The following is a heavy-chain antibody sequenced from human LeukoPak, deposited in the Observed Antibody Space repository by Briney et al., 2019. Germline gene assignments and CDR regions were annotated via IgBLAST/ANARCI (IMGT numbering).Heavy chain of an antibody. J-gene: IGHJ4*02. D-gene: IGHD1-26*01. CDR2: ISDSGGTT. Sequence: GGSLRLSCAASGFTFSSYSMNWVRLAPGKGLEWISYISDSGGTTYYADSVAGRFTISRDNAKNSLFLQMDNLRAEDTAVYYCAREGGATDYWAQEPLVTVSS. CDR1: GFTFSSYS. CDR3: AREGGATDY. V-gene: IGHV3-48*01.